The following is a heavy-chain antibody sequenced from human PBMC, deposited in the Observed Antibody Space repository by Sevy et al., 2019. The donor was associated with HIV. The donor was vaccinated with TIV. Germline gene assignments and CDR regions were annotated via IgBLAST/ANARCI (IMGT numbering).Heavy chain of an antibody. CDR3: ARGSYYYDSSGQGY. D-gene: IGHD3-22*01. V-gene: IGHV3-30*04. CDR2: ISYDGSNK. CDR1: GFTFSSYA. J-gene: IGHJ4*02. Sequence: GGSLRLSCAASGFTFSSYAMHWVRQAPGNGLEWVAVISYDGSNKYYADSVKGRFTISRDNSKNTLYLQMNSLRAEDTAVYYCARGSYYYDSSGQGYWGQGTLVTVSS.